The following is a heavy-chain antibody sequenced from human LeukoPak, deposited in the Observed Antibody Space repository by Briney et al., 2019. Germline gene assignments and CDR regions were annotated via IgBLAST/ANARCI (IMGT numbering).Heavy chain of an antibody. CDR1: GFTFSSYA. V-gene: IGHV3-23*01. D-gene: IGHD3-22*01. CDR2: ISGSGGST. Sequence: PGGSLTLSCAASGFTFSSYAMSWVRQAPGKGLEWVSAISGSGGSTYYADSVKGRFTISRDNSKNTLYLQMNSLRAEDTAVYYCAKDPYDSSGYYYGDAFDIWGQGTMVTVSS. J-gene: IGHJ3*02. CDR3: AKDPYDSSGYYYGDAFDI.